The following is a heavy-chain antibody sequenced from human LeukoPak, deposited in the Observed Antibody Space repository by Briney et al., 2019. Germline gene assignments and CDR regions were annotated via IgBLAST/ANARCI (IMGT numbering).Heavy chain of an antibody. CDR1: GFTFSSYA. CDR2: ISYDGSNK. J-gene: IGHJ4*02. V-gene: IGHV3-30-3*01. D-gene: IGHD6-13*01. CDR3: ARDFRSSWYGSIGDY. Sequence: GGSLRLSCAASGFTFSSYAMHWVRQAPGKGLEWVAVISYDGSNKYYADSVKGRFTISRDNSKNTLYLQMNSLRAEDTAVYYCARDFRSSWYGSIGDYWGQGTLVTVSS.